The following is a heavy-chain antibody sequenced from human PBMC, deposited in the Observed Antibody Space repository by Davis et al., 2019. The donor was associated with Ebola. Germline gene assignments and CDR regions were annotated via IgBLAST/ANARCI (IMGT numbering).Heavy chain of an antibody. D-gene: IGHD4-17*01. CDR3: ARGLLDHGDYPGLGLDV. CDR1: GYIFPSYG. J-gene: IGHJ6*02. V-gene: IGHV1-18*01. CDR2: INPYNGRA. Sequence: ASVKVSCKASGYIFPSYGIGWVRQAPGQGLEWMGWINPYNGRANYGPKFQGRVTMTTEPSTTSAYMELRSLTSDDTAVNYCARGLLDHGDYPGLGLDVWGQGTTVTVSS.